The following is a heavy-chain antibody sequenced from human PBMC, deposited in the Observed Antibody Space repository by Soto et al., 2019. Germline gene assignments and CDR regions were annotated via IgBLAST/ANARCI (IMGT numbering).Heavy chain of an antibody. J-gene: IGHJ6*02. CDR3: ARHDYYDSSGSSYYGMDV. V-gene: IGHV3-11*06. CDR2: ITSSGSYT. CDR1: GLTFSDYY. Sequence: GGSLILSCAASGLTFSDYYMSWIRKAPGKGLEWVSYITSSGSYTKYADSVQGRFTISRDNAKNSLYLQMNSLRAEDTAVYYCARHDYYDSSGSSYYGMDVWGQGTTVTVSS. D-gene: IGHD3-22*01.